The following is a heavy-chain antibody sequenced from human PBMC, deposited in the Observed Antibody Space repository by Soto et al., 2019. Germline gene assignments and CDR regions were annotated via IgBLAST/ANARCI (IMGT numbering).Heavy chain of an antibody. CDR2: INHSGST. Sequence: QVQLQQWGAGLLKPSETLSLTCAVYGGSFSGYYWTWIRQHPGTGLEWIGEINHSGSTNYNPSLKSRVTISVDTSKTQFSLKLTSVTAADTAVYYCARDKITGLFDYWGQGTLVTVSS. J-gene: IGHJ4*02. CDR3: ARDKITGLFDY. D-gene: IGHD2-8*02. CDR1: GGSFSGYY. V-gene: IGHV4-34*01.